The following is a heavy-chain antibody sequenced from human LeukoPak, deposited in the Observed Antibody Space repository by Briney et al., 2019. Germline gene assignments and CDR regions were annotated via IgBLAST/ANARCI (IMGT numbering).Heavy chain of an antibody. V-gene: IGHV1-69*05. CDR2: IIPIFGTA. D-gene: IGHD6-13*01. CDR1: GYTFTHYD. Sequence: SVKVSCKASGYTFTHYDINWVRQAPGQGLEWMGGIIPIFGTANYAQKFQGRVTITTDESTSTAYMELSSLRSEDTAVYYCARDGSSSNFDYWGQGTLVTVSS. CDR3: ARDGSSSNFDY. J-gene: IGHJ4*02.